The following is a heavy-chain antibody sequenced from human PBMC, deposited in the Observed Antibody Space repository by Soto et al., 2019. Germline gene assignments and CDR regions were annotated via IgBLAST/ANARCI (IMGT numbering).Heavy chain of an antibody. CDR3: ARAVGELLYTGFDP. D-gene: IGHD3-10*01. J-gene: IGHJ5*02. CDR1: GYTFTSYG. CDR2: ISAYNGNT. Sequence: ASVKVSCKASGYTFTSYGISWVRQAPGQGLEWMGWISAYNGNTNYAQKLQGRVTMTTDTSTSTAYMELRSLGSDDTAVYYCARAVGELLYTGFDPWGQGTLVTVSS. V-gene: IGHV1-18*04.